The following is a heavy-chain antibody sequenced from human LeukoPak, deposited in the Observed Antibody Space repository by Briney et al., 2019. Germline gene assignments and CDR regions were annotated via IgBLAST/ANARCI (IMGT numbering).Heavy chain of an antibody. J-gene: IGHJ4*02. CDR1: GFTFSGFW. CDR3: AREGDKAVITYAY. Sequence: GGSLRLSCAASGFTFSGFWMNWLRQAPGKGLEWVANIKQDGSEKYYVDSVKGRFTISRDNAKNSLLLQMNSLRAEDTAVYYCAREGDKAVITYAYWGQGTLVTVSS. D-gene: IGHD5-18*01. CDR2: IKQDGSEK. V-gene: IGHV3-7*01.